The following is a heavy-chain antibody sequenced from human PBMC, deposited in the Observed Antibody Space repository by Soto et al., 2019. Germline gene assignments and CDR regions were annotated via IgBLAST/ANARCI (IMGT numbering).Heavy chain of an antibody. CDR3: LQDSVSACRVASCYYWFVP. V-gene: IGHV3-30*18. D-gene: IGHD2-15*01. J-gene: IGHJ5*02. CDR2: ISHGGSNK. Sequence: GESLTLTCAASGFTFSTYGLHWVRQAPGKGLEWVAVISHGGSNKYNAASMKGRITISNDNNNNTLYLQMNILTAEDTADYYCLQDSVSACRVASCYYWFVPWCQGA. CDR1: GFTFSTYG.